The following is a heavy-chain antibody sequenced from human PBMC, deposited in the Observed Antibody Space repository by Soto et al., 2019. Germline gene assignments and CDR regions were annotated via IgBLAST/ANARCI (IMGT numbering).Heavy chain of an antibody. D-gene: IGHD3-10*01. CDR3: ARGSMVRGVTAAY. CDR1: GGSFSGYY. J-gene: IGHJ4*02. V-gene: IGHV4-34*01. Sequence: PSETLSLTCAVYGGSFSGYYWSWIRQPPGKGLEWIGEINHSGSTNYNPSLKSRVTISVDTSKNQFSLKLSSVTAADTAVYYCARGSMVRGVTAAYWGQGTLVTVSS. CDR2: INHSGST.